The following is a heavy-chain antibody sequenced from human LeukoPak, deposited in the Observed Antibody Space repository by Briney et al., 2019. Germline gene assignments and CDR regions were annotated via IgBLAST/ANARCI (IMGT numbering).Heavy chain of an antibody. CDR3: ARVSSSWYYDY. V-gene: IGHV4-59*01. CDR2: IYYSGST. CDR1: GGSISSYY. J-gene: IGHJ4*02. Sequence: SETLSLTCTVSGGSISSYYWSWIRQPPGKGLEWIGYIYYSGSTNYNPSLKSRVTIPVDTSKNQFSLKLSSVTAADTAVYYCARVSSSWYYDYWGQGTLVTVSS. D-gene: IGHD6-13*01.